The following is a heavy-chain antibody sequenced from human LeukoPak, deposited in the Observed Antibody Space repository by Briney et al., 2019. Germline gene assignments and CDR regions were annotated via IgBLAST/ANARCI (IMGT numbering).Heavy chain of an antibody. CDR2: INPSGGTT. V-gene: IGHV1-46*01. J-gene: IGHJ4*02. D-gene: IGHD3-22*01. CDR3: ATIPLWGSGYFDY. CDR1: GYTFTSYY. Sequence: ASVKVSCKASGYTFTSYYMHWVRQAPGQGLEWMGIINPSGGTTSYAQKFQGRVTMARDTSTSTVYMDLSSLRSEDTAVYYCATIPLWGSGYFDYWGQGTLVTVSS.